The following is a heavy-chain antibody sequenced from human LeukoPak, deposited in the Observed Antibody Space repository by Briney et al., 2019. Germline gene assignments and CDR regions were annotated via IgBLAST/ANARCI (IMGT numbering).Heavy chain of an antibody. Sequence: PSETLSLTCAVYGGSFSGYYWSWIRQPPGKGLEWIGEINHSGSTNYNPSLKSRVTISVDTSKNQFSLKLSSVTAADTAVYYCARNQGSTVWVALTWFDPWGQGTLVTVSS. D-gene: IGHD2-15*01. CDR2: INHSGST. J-gene: IGHJ5*02. CDR1: GGSFSGYY. V-gene: IGHV4-34*01. CDR3: ARNQGSTVWVALTWFDP.